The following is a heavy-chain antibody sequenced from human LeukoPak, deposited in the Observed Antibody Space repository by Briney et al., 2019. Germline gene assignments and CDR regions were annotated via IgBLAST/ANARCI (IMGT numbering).Heavy chain of an antibody. D-gene: IGHD6-19*01. CDR3: TTAVAVTGFDY. CDR2: IKSKTEGGTT. V-gene: IGHV3-15*01. Sequence: GGSLRLSCAASGFTFSNAWMSWVRQAPRQGLEWVGRIKSKTEGGTTDYAAPVIDRFTISRDDSKNTLYLQMNSLKTEDTAVYYCTTAVAVTGFDYWAREPWSPSPQ. J-gene: IGHJ4*02. CDR1: GFTFSNAW.